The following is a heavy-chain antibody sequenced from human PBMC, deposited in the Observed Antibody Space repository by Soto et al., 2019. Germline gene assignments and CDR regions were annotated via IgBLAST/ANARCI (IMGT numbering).Heavy chain of an antibody. Sequence: GGSLRLSCAASGFTFSSYGMHWVRQAPGKGLEWVAVIWYDGSNKYYADSVKGRFTISRDNSKNTLYLQMNSLRAEDTAVYYCARTLGVLENYYYYGMDVWGQGTTVTVSS. V-gene: IGHV3-33*01. J-gene: IGHJ6*02. CDR2: IWYDGSNK. D-gene: IGHD3-16*01. CDR1: GFTFSSYG. CDR3: ARTLGVLENYYYYGMDV.